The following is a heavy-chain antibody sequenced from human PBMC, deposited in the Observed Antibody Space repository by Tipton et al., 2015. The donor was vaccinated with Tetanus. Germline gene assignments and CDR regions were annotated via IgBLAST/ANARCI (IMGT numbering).Heavy chain of an antibody. Sequence: SLRLSCADTGFRFSSDWMGWVRQAAGKGLEWVAHINRDGSEKACADAVQGRFSISRDSAENSLSLQMNSLRAEDTAVYYCARSKLLWFGESLSGFDSWGQGTLVTVSA. CDR1: GFRFSSDW. CDR2: INRDGSEK. J-gene: IGHJ4*02. V-gene: IGHV3-7*03. CDR3: ARSKLLWFGESLSGFDS. D-gene: IGHD3-10*01.